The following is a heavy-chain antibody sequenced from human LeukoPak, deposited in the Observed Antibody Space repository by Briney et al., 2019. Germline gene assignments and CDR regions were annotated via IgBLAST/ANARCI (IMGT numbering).Heavy chain of an antibody. D-gene: IGHD3-10*01. J-gene: IGHJ4*02. CDR1: GDSFSSYQ. CDR2: ISASGTT. Sequence: SETLSLTCIVSGDSFSSYQWSWVRQPAGKGLEWIGRISASGTTNSNPALKSRVTMSVDSSKKQFSLNLSSVTAADTAVYYCARVEVRGSGSYSFDYWGQGTLVTVSS. V-gene: IGHV4-4*07. CDR3: ARVEVRGSGSYSFDY.